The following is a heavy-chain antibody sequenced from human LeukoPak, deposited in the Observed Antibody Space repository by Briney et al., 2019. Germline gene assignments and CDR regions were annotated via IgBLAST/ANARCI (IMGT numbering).Heavy chain of an antibody. CDR2: INADSGNT. D-gene: IGHD6-19*01. V-gene: IGHV1-18*04. Sequence: GASVKVSCKASGYTFTSRGFSWVRQAPGQGLEWMGWINADSGNTNCAQKFQGRVTLTTDTSTNTAYMELRSLRSDDTAVYYCARDEVSGGWYNHWGQGTLVTVSS. CDR3: ARDEVSGGWYNH. J-gene: IGHJ4*02. CDR1: GYTFTSRG.